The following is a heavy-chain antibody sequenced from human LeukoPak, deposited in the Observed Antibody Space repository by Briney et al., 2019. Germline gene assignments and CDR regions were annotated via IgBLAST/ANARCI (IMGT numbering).Heavy chain of an antibody. Sequence: GGSLRLSCAASGFTFGDYGMSWVRQAPGKGLEWVSGINWNGASTGCADSLKGRFTISRDNAKNSLYLQMNSLRAEDTALYYCARSPIIGYYHYYYMDVWGEGTTVTVSS. D-gene: IGHD3-3*01. CDR2: INWNGAST. CDR1: GFTFGDYG. J-gene: IGHJ6*03. CDR3: ARSPIIGYYHYYYMDV. V-gene: IGHV3-20*04.